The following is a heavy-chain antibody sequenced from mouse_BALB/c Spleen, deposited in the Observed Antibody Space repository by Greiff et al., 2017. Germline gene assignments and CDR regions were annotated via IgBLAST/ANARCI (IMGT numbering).Heavy chain of an antibody. V-gene: IGHV1-63*02. Sequence: QVQLKESGAELVRPGTSVKISCKASGYTFTNYWLGWVKQRPGHGLEWIGDIYPGGGYTNYNEKFKGKATLTADTSSSTAYMQLSSLTSEDSAVYFCARRRGGGYYFDYWGQGTTLTVSS. D-gene: IGHD1-1*02. J-gene: IGHJ2*01. CDR1: GYTFTNYW. CDR2: IYPGGGYT. CDR3: ARRRGGGYYFDY.